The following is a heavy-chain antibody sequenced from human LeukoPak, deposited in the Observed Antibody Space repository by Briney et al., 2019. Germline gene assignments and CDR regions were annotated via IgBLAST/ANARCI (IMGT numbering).Heavy chain of an antibody. Sequence: SGGSLRLSCAASGFTFSSYGMSWVRQAPGKGLEWVSAISGSGGSTYYADSVKGRFTISRDNSKNTLYLQMNSLRAEDTAVYYCAKDHNELGHYYMDVWGKGTTVTVSS. CDR3: AKDHNELGHYYMDV. V-gene: IGHV3-23*01. D-gene: IGHD3-10*01. CDR1: GFTFSSYG. CDR2: ISGSGGST. J-gene: IGHJ6*03.